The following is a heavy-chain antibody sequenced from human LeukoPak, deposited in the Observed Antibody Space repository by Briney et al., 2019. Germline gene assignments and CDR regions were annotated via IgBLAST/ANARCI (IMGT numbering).Heavy chain of an antibody. CDR1: GFTFSSYG. D-gene: IGHD1-26*01. CDR3: ARDPYSGNYGTYYYYYMDV. J-gene: IGHJ6*03. CDR2: IRYDGSNK. V-gene: IGHV3-30*02. Sequence: GGSLRLSCAASGFTFSSYGMHWVRQAPGKGLEWVAFIRYDGSNKYYADSVKGRFTISRDNSKNTLYLQMNSLRAEDTAVYYYARDPYSGNYGTYYYYYMDVWGKGTTVTISS.